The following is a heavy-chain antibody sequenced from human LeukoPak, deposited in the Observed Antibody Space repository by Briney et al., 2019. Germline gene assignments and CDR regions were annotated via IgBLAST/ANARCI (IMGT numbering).Heavy chain of an antibody. CDR3: AIGPREAFDI. V-gene: IGHV1-8*01. J-gene: IGHJ3*02. CDR2: MTPNSGHT. Sequence: CMRSMTPNSGHTVYPQTFQPRLTITSNTSITTAYMELSSLRSEDTAVYYCAIGPREAFDIWGQGTMVTVSS.